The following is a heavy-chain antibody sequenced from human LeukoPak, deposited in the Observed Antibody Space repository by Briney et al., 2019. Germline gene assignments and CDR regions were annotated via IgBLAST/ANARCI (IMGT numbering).Heavy chain of an antibody. CDR3: ARGETSSRGLHDY. CDR1: GYTFTSYF. V-gene: IGHV1-46*01. J-gene: IGHJ4*02. CDR2: INPSGGST. D-gene: IGHD6-13*01. Sequence: ASVTVSCKASGYTFTSYFMHRVRQAPGQGLEWMGIINPSGGSTTYAQQFQGRVTMTRDTSTNTVYMDLSSLRSEDTAVYYCARGETSSRGLHDYWGQGTLVTVSS.